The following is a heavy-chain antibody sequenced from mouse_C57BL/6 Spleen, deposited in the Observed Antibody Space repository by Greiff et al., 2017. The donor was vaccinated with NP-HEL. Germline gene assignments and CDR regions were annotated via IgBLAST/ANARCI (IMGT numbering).Heavy chain of an antibody. CDR2: ISSGGDYL. J-gene: IGHJ3*01. Sequence: VQLKESGEGLVKPGGSLKLSCAASGFTFSSYAMSWVRQTPEKRLEWVAYISSGGDYLYYADTVKGRFTISRDNARNTRYLQMSSLKSEDTAMYYCTRNYSGRYYWGQGTLVTVSA. CDR3: TRNYSGRYY. D-gene: IGHD1-1*01. CDR1: GFTFSSYA. V-gene: IGHV5-9-1*02.